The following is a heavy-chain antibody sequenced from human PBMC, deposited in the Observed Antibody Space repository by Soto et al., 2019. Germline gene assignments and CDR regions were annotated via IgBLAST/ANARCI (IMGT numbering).Heavy chain of an antibody. CDR2: INASGGRT. D-gene: IGHD2-21*02. CDR3: GRILPPATFAY. CDR1: GYTFTSYY. J-gene: IGHJ4*02. V-gene: IGHV1-46*03. Sequence: QVQLVQSGAEVKKPGASVKVSCKASGYTFTSYYVHWIRQAPGQGLEWMGIINASGGRTTYAPKFQGTVTMTRDTSPSTVYMELSSLTSEDTAIYFCGRILPPATFAYWGQGTLVTVSS.